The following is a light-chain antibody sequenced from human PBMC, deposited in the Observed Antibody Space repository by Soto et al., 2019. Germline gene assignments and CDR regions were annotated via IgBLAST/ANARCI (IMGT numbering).Light chain of an antibody. CDR1: QGISSY. Sequence: IQLTQSPSSLSASLGDRFTITCRASQGISSYLGWYQQKPGKAPNLLIYAASTLQSGVPSRFSGSGSGTSFTLTISSLQPEDFATYYCQQLLSYPITFGQGTRLEIK. CDR2: AAS. V-gene: IGKV1-9*01. CDR3: QQLLSYPIT. J-gene: IGKJ5*01.